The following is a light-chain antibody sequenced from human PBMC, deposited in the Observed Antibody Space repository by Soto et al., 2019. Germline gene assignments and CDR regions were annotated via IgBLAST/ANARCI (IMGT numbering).Light chain of an antibody. J-gene: IGKJ1*01. CDR1: QSISSY. V-gene: IGKV1-39*01. CDR2: DAS. CDR3: QKSYSPPWT. Sequence: DIQMTQSPSSLSASVGDRVTISCRASQSISSYLNWYQQKPGKAPKVLIYDASSLQSGVPSRFSGSGSGTDFILTISSLQPEDFATYYCQKSYSPPWTFGHGTKVDI.